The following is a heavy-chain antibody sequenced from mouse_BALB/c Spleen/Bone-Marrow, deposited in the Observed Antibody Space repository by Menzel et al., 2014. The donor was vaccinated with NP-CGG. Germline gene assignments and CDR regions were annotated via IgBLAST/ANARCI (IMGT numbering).Heavy chain of an antibody. CDR3: ATLTGTFDY. CDR2: IDPANGYT. CDR1: GFNIKDTY. D-gene: IGHD4-1*01. J-gene: IGHJ2*01. V-gene: IGHV14-3*02. Sequence: VQLQQSGAELVKPGASVKLSCTASGFNIKDTYMNWVKQRAEQGLEWIGRIDPANGYTEYDPKFQGKATIIADTSSNTAYPQLGSLTSEDTAVYYCATLTGTFDYWAQGTTLTVSS.